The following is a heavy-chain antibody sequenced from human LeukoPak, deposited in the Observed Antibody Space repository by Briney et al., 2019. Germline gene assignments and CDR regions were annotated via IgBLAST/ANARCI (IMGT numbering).Heavy chain of an antibody. V-gene: IGHV3-53*01. CDR3: ARKTDSSGSGDY. D-gene: IGHD3-22*01. Sequence: GGSLRLSCAASGFTFSSYAVSWVRQAPGKGLECVSVIYSRGGTYYADSVQGRFTISRDASKNTLFLQMNSLRADDTAVYYCARKTDSSGSGDYWGQGTLVTVSS. CDR2: IYSRGGT. CDR1: GFTFSSYA. J-gene: IGHJ4*02.